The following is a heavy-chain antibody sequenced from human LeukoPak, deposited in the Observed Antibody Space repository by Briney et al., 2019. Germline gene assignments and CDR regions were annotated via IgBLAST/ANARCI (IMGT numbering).Heavy chain of an antibody. CDR1: GFTFSSYS. V-gene: IGHV3-21*01. Sequence: SGGSLRLSCAASGFTFSSYSMNWVRQAPGKGLEWVSSISSSSSYIYYADSVKGRFTISRDNAKNSLYLQMNSLRAEDTAVYYCARDANPTFWSGYYLDYWGQGTLVTVSS. CDR2: ISSSSSYI. CDR3: ARDANPTFWSGYYLDY. J-gene: IGHJ4*02. D-gene: IGHD3-3*01.